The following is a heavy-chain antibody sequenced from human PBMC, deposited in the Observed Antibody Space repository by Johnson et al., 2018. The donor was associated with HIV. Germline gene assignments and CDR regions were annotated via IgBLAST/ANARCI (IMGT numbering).Heavy chain of an antibody. J-gene: IGHJ3*01. CDR1: GFTVSSNY. Sequence: VQLVESGGGLVQPGGSLRLSCAASGFTVSSNYMRWVRQAPGKGLEWVSVIYSGDSTYYADSVKGRFTISRDNSKNTLYLQMNRLRAEDTALYYCARESRSGTGNVPGRHALDVWGQGTMVTVSS. V-gene: IGHV3-66*01. CDR3: ARESRSGTGNVPGRHALDV. CDR2: IYSGDST. D-gene: IGHD1-1*01.